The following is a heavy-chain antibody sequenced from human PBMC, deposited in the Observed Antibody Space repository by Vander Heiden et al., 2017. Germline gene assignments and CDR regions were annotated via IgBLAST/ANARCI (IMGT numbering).Heavy chain of an antibody. CDR3: AGPDSIVGATTFYYGMDV. V-gene: IGHV1-46*01. CDR2: INPSGGST. CDR1: GYTFTSYY. D-gene: IGHD1-26*01. Sequence: CKASGYTFTSYYMHWVRQAPGQGLEWMGIINPSGGSTSYAQKFQGRVTMTRDTSTSTVYMELSSLRSEDTAVYDCAGPDSIVGATTFYYGMDVWGQGTTVTVSS. J-gene: IGHJ6*02.